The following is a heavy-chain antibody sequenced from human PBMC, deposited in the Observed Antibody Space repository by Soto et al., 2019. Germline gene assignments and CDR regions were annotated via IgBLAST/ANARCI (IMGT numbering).Heavy chain of an antibody. CDR3: AKVTRVAFDI. V-gene: IGHV3-53*01. J-gene: IGHJ3*02. CDR2: VYSGGTT. Sequence: QPGGSLRLSCAASGFTVSSNYMSWVRQAPGKGLEWVSVVYSGGTTYYADSVKGRFTISRDNSKNTLYLQMNSLRAEDTAVYYCAKVTRVAFDIWGQGTMVTVSS. CDR1: GFTVSSNY.